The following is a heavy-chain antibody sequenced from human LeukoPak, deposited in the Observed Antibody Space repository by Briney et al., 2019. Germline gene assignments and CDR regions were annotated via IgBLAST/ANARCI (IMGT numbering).Heavy chain of an antibody. D-gene: IGHD5-24*01. CDR2: IKEDGSEK. V-gene: IGHV3-7*05. J-gene: IGHJ4*02. Sequence: PGGSLRLSCAASGFTFSSYWMSWVRQAPGKGLEWVANIKEDGSEKYYVDSVKGRFTISRDNAKNSLYLQMNSLRAEDTAVYYCARDLVEVATPYGDHWGQGTLVTVSS. CDR1: GFTFSSYW. CDR3: ARDLVEVATPYGDH.